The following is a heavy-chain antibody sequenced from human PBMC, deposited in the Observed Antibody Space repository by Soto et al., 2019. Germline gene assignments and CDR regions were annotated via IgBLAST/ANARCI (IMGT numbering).Heavy chain of an antibody. Sequence: PSETLSLTCAVYGGSFSGYYWSWIRQPPGKGLEWIGEINHSGSTNYNPSLKSRVTISVDTSKNQFSLKLSSVTAADTAVYYCARLLYCSSTSCHDYYYYYGMDVWGQGTTVTVSS. CDR1: GGSFSGYY. V-gene: IGHV4-34*01. J-gene: IGHJ6*02. D-gene: IGHD2-2*01. CDR2: INHSGST. CDR3: ARLLYCSSTSCHDYYYYYGMDV.